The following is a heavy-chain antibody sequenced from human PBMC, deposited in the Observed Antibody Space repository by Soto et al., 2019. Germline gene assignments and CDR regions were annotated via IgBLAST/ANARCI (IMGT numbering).Heavy chain of an antibody. CDR1: GYTFTSYG. CDR2: ISAYNGNT. V-gene: IGHV1-18*04. J-gene: IGHJ5*02. CDR3: ARDSGVGGSSGWYHWFDP. Sequence: QVQLVQSGAEVKKPGASVKVSCKASGYTFTSYGISWVRQAPGQGLEWMGWISAYNGNTNYAQKLQGRVTMTTDTSTSTGYMELRSLGFDDTAVYYCARDSGVGGSSGWYHWFDPWGQGTLVTVSS. D-gene: IGHD6-19*01.